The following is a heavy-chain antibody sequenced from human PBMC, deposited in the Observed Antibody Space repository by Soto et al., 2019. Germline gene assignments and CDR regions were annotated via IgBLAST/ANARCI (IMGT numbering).Heavy chain of an antibody. J-gene: IGHJ4*02. D-gene: IGHD1-26*01. CDR3: ARRGSGSYYDY. CDR2: ISGSGDST. V-gene: IGHV3-23*01. Sequence: EVQLLESGGGLVQPGGSLRLSCAASGFTFSSYAMRWVRQAPVKGLEWDSAISGSGDSTYYADSAEAGFTVSSDNSQRTRDLQMNSRRAEDTAVYYCARRGSGSYYDYWGQGTVVTVSS. CDR1: GFTFSSYA.